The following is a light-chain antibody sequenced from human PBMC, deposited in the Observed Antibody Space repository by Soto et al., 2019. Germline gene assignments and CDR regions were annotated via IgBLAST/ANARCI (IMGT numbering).Light chain of an antibody. Sequence: EIVLTQSPGTLSLSPGERATLSCRASQSVSRSYFAWYQHKPGQAPRLLIFGTSSRATGIPDRFSGSGTGTDFTLTISGLEPEDFAVYYCQRYGRSPSLGGGTKVDIK. J-gene: IGKJ4*01. CDR3: QRYGRSPS. V-gene: IGKV3-20*01. CDR2: GTS. CDR1: QSVSRSY.